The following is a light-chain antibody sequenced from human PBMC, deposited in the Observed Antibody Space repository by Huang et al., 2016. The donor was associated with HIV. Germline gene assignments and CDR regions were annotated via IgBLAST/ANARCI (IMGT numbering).Light chain of an antibody. Sequence: DIQVTQSPSSLSASVGDRVTITCRTSQGISSHVSWYQQKIGKGPKLLIYSSTVLQSGVPSRFTGSGSGTDFTLTINSLQPEDFATYYCQQTYSAPVTFGGGTRVEIK. CDR1: QGISSH. CDR3: QQTYSAPVT. J-gene: IGKJ4*01. CDR2: SST. V-gene: IGKV1-39*01.